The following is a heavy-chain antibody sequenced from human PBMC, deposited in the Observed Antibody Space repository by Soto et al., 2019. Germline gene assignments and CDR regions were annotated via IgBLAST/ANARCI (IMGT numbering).Heavy chain of an antibody. Sequence: QVQLVQSGAEVKEPGASVRVSCKASGYTFINFDISWVRQAAGQGLEWLGWMNPGSGKTGYASKFQGRVAMTRDASTGTSHLELSSLTSDDTAVYYWAGMASAGTLNWFDPWGQGTLVTVSS. CDR3: AGMASAGTLNWFDP. D-gene: IGHD6-13*01. CDR1: GYTFINFD. J-gene: IGHJ5*02. CDR2: MNPGSGKT. V-gene: IGHV1-8*02.